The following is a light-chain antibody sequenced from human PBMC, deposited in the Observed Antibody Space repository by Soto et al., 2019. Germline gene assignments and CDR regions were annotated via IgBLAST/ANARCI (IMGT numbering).Light chain of an antibody. J-gene: IGKJ5*01. CDR1: QSIGSN. CDR3: QQYNNWSPPIT. Sequence: EIIVTQSPATLSVSPGERATLSCRASQSIGSNLAWYQHKPGQAPRLLIYGASTRATDITARFSGSGSGTDFTLTISSLQSEDFAVYYCQQYNNWSPPITFGQGTRLEIK. V-gene: IGKV3-15*01. CDR2: GAS.